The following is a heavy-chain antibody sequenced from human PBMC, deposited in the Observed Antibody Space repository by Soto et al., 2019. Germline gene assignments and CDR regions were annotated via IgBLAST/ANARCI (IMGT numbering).Heavy chain of an antibody. CDR1: GGSISSSSYY. Sequence: SETLSLTCPVSGGSISSSSYYWGWIRQPPGKGLEWIGSIYYSGSTYYNPSLKSRVTISVDTSKNQFSLKLSSVTAADTAVYYCVCIFSGGYGYGFYYYGMDVWGQGTTVTVSS. V-gene: IGHV4-39*01. CDR3: VCIFSGGYGYGFYYYGMDV. J-gene: IGHJ6*02. D-gene: IGHD5-18*01. CDR2: IYYSGST.